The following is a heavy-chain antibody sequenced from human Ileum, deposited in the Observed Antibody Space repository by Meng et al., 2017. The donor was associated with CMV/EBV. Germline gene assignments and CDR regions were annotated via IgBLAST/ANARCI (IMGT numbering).Heavy chain of an antibody. D-gene: IGHD2-2*01. CDR1: GGTFSGYY. CDR3: ARAARGCSSTSSNMRKYDP. J-gene: IGHJ5*02. Sequence: SETLSLTCAVYGGTFSGYYWSWIRQPPGKGLEWIGEINHSGSTNYNPSLKSRVTISVDTSKNQFPLKLNSMTAADTAVYCCARAARGCSSTSSNMRKYDPWGQGTLVTVSS. CDR2: INHSGST. V-gene: IGHV4-34*01.